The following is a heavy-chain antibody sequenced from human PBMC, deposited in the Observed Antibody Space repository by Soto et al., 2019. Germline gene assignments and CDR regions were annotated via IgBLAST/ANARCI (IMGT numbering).Heavy chain of an antibody. CDR2: IYKSGTT. Sequence: PSETLSLTCTVSGGSISNYYNMWIRQPPGKGLEYIGYIYKSGTTHYNPSLKSRLAISVDTSKNQFSLTLTSVTAADTAVYYCARHAHNIVVAPVDYWGQGTLVTVSS. D-gene: IGHD2-15*01. V-gene: IGHV4-59*08. CDR3: ARHAHNIVVAPVDY. CDR1: GGSISNYY. J-gene: IGHJ4*02.